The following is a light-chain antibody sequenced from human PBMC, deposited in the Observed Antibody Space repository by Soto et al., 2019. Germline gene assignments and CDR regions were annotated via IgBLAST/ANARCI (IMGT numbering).Light chain of an antibody. Sequence: IQLTQSPSSLSASVGERVTITCRASEAISSYLAWYQRKSGKLPDLLISSASTLQSGAPSRFSGSGSGTDFTPTISCLQAEDVATCYCQNYDIVPSWTFGQGTKVDIK. CDR2: SAS. J-gene: IGKJ1*01. CDR1: EAISSY. CDR3: QNYDIVPSWT. V-gene: IGKV1-27*01.